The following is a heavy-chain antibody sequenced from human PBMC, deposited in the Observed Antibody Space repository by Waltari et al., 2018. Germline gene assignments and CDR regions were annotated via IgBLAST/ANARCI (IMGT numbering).Heavy chain of an antibody. CDR2: INHSGST. V-gene: IGHV4-34*01. D-gene: IGHD3-10*01. CDR3: ARELWFGELLERSPL. J-gene: IGHJ4*02. Sequence: QVQLQQWGAGLLKPSETLSLTCAVYGGSFSGYYWSWIRQPPGKGVEWIGEINHSGSTTYNPSLKSRVTISVDTAKNQFSLKLCSVTAADTAVYYCARELWFGELLERSPLWGQGTLVTVSS. CDR1: GGSFSGYY.